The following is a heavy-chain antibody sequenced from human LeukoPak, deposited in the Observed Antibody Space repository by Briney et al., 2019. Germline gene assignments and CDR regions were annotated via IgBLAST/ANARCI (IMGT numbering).Heavy chain of an antibody. Sequence: GGSLRLSXAASGLTFSSYAMSWVRQAPGKGLEWVSAISGSGGSTYYADSVKGRFTLSRDNSKHTLYLQMNSLRPEVTSVYYYAKSNGAGSEYYDSSGYYPVGYYYYMDVWGKGTTVTVSS. CDR2: ISGSGGST. D-gene: IGHD3-22*01. CDR3: AKSNGAGSEYYDSSGYYPVGYYYYMDV. J-gene: IGHJ6*03. V-gene: IGHV3-23*01. CDR1: GLTFSSYA.